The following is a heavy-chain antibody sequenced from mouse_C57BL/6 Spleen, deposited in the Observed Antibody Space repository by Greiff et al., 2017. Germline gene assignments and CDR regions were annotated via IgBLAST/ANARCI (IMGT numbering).Heavy chain of an antibody. CDR2: IDPADSDT. J-gene: IGHJ3*01. D-gene: IGHD1-1*01. Sequence: VQLQQSGAELVKPGASVKLSCTASGFTFKSYSMPWVQQRPEQGLEWIGRIDPADSDTNYPPNFKGKATFTVDRSSNTAYLQLSSLPSEDSAVYDCDRDYGSSADWCDYWGQGTPVTVSA. CDR3: DRDYGSSADWCDY. V-gene: IGHV14-2*01. CDR1: GFTFKSYS.